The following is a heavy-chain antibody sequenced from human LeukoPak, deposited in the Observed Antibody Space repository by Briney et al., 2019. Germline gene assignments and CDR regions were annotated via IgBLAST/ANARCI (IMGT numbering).Heavy chain of an antibody. Sequence: SETLSLTCAVYGVSFSGYYWSWIRQPPGKGLEWIGVINHSGSTNYNPSLKSRVTISVDTSKNQFSLKLTSVTAADTAVYYCARGPGYSYGSSYYYMDVWGKGTMVTVSS. CDR2: INHSGST. V-gene: IGHV4-34*01. CDR3: ARGPGYSYGSSYYYMDV. CDR1: GVSFSGYY. D-gene: IGHD5-18*01. J-gene: IGHJ6*03.